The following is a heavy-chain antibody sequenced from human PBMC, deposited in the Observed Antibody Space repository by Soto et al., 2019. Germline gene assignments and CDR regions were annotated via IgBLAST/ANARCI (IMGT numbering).Heavy chain of an antibody. V-gene: IGHV3-48*01. Sequence: PGGSLRLSCAASGFTFSSYSMNWVRQAPGKGLEWVSYISSSSSTIYYADSVKGRFTISRDNAKNSLYLQMNSLRAEDTAVYYWATLPTVTTSPAEFYYYYMEVWGKGTTVTVSS. CDR3: ATLPTVTTSPAEFYYYYMEV. D-gene: IGHD4-17*01. J-gene: IGHJ6*03. CDR2: ISSSSSTI. CDR1: GFTFSSYS.